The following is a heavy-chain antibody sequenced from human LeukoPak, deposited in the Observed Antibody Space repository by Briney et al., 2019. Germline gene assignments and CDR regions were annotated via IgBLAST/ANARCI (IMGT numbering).Heavy chain of an antibody. D-gene: IGHD6-6*01. CDR3: ARVASIAVDY. V-gene: IGHV4-38-2*01. CDR1: GYSISSGYY. J-gene: IGHJ4*02. Sequence: TSETLSLTCAVSGYSISSGYYWGWIRQPPGKGLEWIGSIYRGGSTYYNPSLKSRVTISVDTSKNQFSLKLSSVTAADTAVYYCARVASIAVDYWGQGTLVTVSS. CDR2: IYRGGST.